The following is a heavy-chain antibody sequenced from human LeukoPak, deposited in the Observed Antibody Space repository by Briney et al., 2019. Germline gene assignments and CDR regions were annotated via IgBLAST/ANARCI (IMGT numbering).Heavy chain of an antibody. CDR2: ISGSGGST. V-gene: IGHV3-23*01. D-gene: IGHD3-9*01. CDR1: GFTFSSYA. CDR3: AKDDILTGYWPVTTSDWFDP. Sequence: PGGSLRLSCAASGFTFSSYAMSWVRQAPGKGLEWVSAISGSGGSTYYADSVKGRFTISRDNSKNTLYLQMNSLRAEDTAVYYWAKDDILTGYWPVTTSDWFDPWGQGTLVTVSS. J-gene: IGHJ5*02.